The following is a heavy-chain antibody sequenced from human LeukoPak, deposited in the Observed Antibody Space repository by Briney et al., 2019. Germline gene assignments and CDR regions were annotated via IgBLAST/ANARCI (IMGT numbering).Heavy chain of an antibody. D-gene: IGHD4-17*01. CDR2: INPNSGGT. CDR3: ARDHREDVTISDASDL. V-gene: IGHV1-2*02. CDR1: GYTFTGYY. J-gene: IGHJ3*01. Sequence: ASVKVSCKASGYTFTGYYMHWVRQAPGQGLEWMGWINPNSGGTNYAQKFQGRVTMTRDTSISTAYMELSRLRSDDTAVYYCARDHREDVTISDASDLWGQGTMVTVSS.